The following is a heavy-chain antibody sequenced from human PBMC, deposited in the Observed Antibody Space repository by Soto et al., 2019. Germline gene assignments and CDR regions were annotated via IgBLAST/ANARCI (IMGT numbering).Heavy chain of an antibody. V-gene: IGHV4-59*01. D-gene: IGHD3-3*01. CDR2: IYYSGST. Sequence: SETLSLTCTVSGGSISSYYWSWIRQPPGKGLEWIGYIYYSGSTNYNPSLKSRVTISVDTSKNQFSLKLSSVTAADTAVYYCARVKLNDFWTYYFDYWGQGTLVTVS. J-gene: IGHJ4*02. CDR3: ARVKLNDFWTYYFDY. CDR1: GGSISSYY.